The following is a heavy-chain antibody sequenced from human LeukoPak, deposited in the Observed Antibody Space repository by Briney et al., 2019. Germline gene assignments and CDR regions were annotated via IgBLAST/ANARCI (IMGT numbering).Heavy chain of an antibody. Sequence: GGSLRLSCAASGFTFSSYSMNWVRQAPGKGLEWVSYISSSSSTIYYADSVKGRFTISRDNAKNSLYLQMNSLRDEYTAVYYCATGPGYSRAWYSGYWGQGTLVTVSS. CDR3: ATGPGYSRAWYSGY. J-gene: IGHJ4*02. CDR2: ISSSSSTI. D-gene: IGHD6-19*01. V-gene: IGHV3-48*02. CDR1: GFTFSSYS.